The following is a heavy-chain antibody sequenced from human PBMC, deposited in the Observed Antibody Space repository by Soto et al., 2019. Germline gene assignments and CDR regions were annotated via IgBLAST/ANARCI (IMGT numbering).Heavy chain of an antibody. D-gene: IGHD2-21*02. J-gene: IGHJ4*02. CDR1: GYTFTSYA. CDR2: INAGNGNT. Sequence: QVQLVQSGAEEKKPGASVKVSCKASGYTFTSYAMHWVRQAPGQRLEWMGWINAGNGNTKYSQKFQGRVTITRDTSASTAYMELSSRRSEDTAVEYCARRIVVVTARDYWGQGTLVTVSS. V-gene: IGHV1-3*05. CDR3: ARRIVVVTARDY.